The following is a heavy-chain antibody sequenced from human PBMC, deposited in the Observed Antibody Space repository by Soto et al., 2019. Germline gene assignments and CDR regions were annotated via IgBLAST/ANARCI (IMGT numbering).Heavy chain of an antibody. CDR2: ISSSKT. CDR3: ARAEGNCAGGNCYRYFDY. D-gene: IGHD2-15*01. V-gene: IGHV3-23*01. CDR1: GFTFSSYV. Sequence: PGGSLRLSCAASGFTFSSYVMRWVRQAPGKGLEWVSSISSSKTYYADSVKGRFTISRDNSKSTLYLQMNSLRAEDTAVYFCARAEGNCAGGNCYRYFDYWGQGTLVTVSS. J-gene: IGHJ4*02.